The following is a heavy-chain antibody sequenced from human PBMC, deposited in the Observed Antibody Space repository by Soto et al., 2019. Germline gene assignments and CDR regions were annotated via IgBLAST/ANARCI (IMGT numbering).Heavy chain of an antibody. Sequence: EVQLVDSGGDLVKPGGSLRLSCAGSGFVFSNAWINWVRQAPGKGREWVGRIKSKALGGTTDFAAPVRGRFAITRDDSRKMAYIQMNSLNTEDTAVYYCTADSYSTMIEGRFDSWGHGTPVTVSS. CDR3: TADSYSTMIEGRFDS. J-gene: IGHJ4*01. D-gene: IGHD3-22*01. CDR2: IKSKALGGTT. V-gene: IGHV3-15*07. CDR1: GFVFSNAW.